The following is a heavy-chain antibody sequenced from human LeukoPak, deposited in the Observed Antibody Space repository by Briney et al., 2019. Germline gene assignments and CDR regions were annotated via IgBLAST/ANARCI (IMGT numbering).Heavy chain of an antibody. Sequence: PGGSLRLSCAASGFTFSSYAMHWVRQAPGKGLEWVVVISYDGSNKYYADSVKGRFTISRDNSKNTLYLQMNSLRAEDTAVYYCARDRWELLFRDAFDIWGQGTMVTVSS. J-gene: IGHJ3*02. CDR2: ISYDGSNK. D-gene: IGHD1-26*01. V-gene: IGHV3-30-3*01. CDR1: GFTFSSYA. CDR3: ARDRWELLFRDAFDI.